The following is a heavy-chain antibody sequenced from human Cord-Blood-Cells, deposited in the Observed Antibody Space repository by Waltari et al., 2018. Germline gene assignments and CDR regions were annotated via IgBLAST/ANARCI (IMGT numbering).Heavy chain of an antibody. D-gene: IGHD6-13*01. V-gene: IGHV4-38-2*01. Sequence: QVQLQESGPGLVKPSETLSLTCAVSGYSISSGYYWGWIRQPQGKGLEWIGSIYHSGSTYSHPALKSRVTISVDTSKNQFSLKLSSVTAADTAVYYCASQIAAAAFDSWGQGTMVTVSS. CDR2: IYHSGST. CDR1: GYSISSGYY. J-gene: IGHJ3*02. CDR3: ASQIAAAAFDS.